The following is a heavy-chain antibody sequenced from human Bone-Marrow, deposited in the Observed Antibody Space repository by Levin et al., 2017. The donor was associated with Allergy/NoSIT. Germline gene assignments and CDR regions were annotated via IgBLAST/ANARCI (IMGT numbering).Heavy chain of an antibody. CDR1: GGSISSYY. J-gene: IGHJ4*02. CDR3: ARARTVAVAGMRGYYFDY. Sequence: PSETLSLTCTVSGGSISSYYWSWIRQPPGKGLEWIGYIYYSGSTNYNPSLKSRVTISVDTSKNQFSLKLSSVTAADTAVYYCARARTVAVAGMRGYYFDYWGQGTLVTVSS. CDR2: IYYSGST. D-gene: IGHD6-19*01. V-gene: IGHV4-59*01.